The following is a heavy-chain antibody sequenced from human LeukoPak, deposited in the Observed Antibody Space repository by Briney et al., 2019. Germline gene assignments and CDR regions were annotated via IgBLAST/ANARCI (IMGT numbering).Heavy chain of an antibody. CDR3: ARDGPGGNYYDSSGYYSPLGFDY. CDR2: ISWDGGST. V-gene: IGHV3-43D*03. CDR1: GFTFDDYA. D-gene: IGHD3-22*01. J-gene: IGHJ4*02. Sequence: GGSLRLSCAASGFTFDDYAMHWVRQAPGKGLEWVSLISWDGGSTYYADSVKGRFTISRDNSKNSLYLQMNSLRAEDTAVYYCARDGPGGNYYDSSGYYSPLGFDYWGQGTLVTVSS.